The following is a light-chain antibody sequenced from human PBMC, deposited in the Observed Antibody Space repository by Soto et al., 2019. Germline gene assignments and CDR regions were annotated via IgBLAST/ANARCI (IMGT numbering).Light chain of an antibody. CDR2: GAS. Sequence: EIVLTQSPGTLSLSPGERATLSCRASQSLSSNYLAWYQQRPGQSPRLLVYGASSRATGIPDRFSGSGFGTDFALTISILEPEDSAVDYCHQYDNAPFTFGPGTRVGIK. V-gene: IGKV3-20*01. CDR3: HQYDNAPFT. J-gene: IGKJ3*01. CDR1: QSLSSNY.